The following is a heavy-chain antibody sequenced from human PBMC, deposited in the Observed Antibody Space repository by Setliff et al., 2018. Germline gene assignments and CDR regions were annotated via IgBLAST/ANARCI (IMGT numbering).Heavy chain of an antibody. J-gene: IGHJ5*02. V-gene: IGHV4-34*01. CDR3: ARAGPTVTFFRVLVISWWDP. CDR1: GGSFSGYY. CDR2: INHSGST. D-gene: IGHD3-3*01. Sequence: SETLSLTCAVYGGSFSGYYWSWIRQPPGKGLEWIGEINHSGSTNYNPSLKSRVSISVDTSKNQFSLKLSSVTAADTATYYCARAGPTVTFFRVLVISWWDPWGQGSLVTVSS.